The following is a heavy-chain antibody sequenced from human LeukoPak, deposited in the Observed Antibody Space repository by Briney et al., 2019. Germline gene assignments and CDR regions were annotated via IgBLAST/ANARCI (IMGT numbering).Heavy chain of an antibody. J-gene: IGHJ5*02. D-gene: IGHD6-13*01. CDR2: IHTSGST. V-gene: IGHV4-4*07. Sequence: SETLSLTCTVSGGSISSYYWSWIRQPAGKGLEWIGRIHTSGSTNYNPSLKSRVTMSVDTSKNQFSLKLSSVTAADTAVYYCARSSSSWYGQNWFDPWGQGTLVTVSS. CDR3: ARSSSSWYGQNWFDP. CDR1: GGSISSYY.